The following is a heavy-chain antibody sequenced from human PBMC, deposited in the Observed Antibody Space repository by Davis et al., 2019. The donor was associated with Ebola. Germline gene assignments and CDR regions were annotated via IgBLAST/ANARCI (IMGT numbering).Heavy chain of an antibody. CDR2: ISAYNGNT. D-gene: IGHD6-13*01. V-gene: IGHV1-18*01. J-gene: IGHJ4*02. CDR3: ARGAAAGTIDY. Sequence: ASVKVSCKASGGTFSSYAISWVRQAPGQGLEWMGWISAYNGNTNYAQKLQGRVTMTTDTSTSTAYMELRSLRSDDTAVYYCARGAAAGTIDYWGQGTLVTVSS. CDR1: GGTFSSYA.